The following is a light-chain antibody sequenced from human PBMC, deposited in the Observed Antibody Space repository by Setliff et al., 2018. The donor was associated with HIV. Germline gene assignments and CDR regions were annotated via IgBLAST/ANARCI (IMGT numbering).Light chain of an antibody. Sequence: QSVLTQPPSASGTPGQRVTISCSGSSSNIGSNYVYWYQQLPGTAPKILIYRNNQRPSGVHDRFSGSKSGTSASLAISGLRSGDEADYYCATWDDSLSGVVFGGGTKVTVL. CDR2: RNN. CDR3: ATWDDSLSGVV. J-gene: IGLJ2*01. V-gene: IGLV1-47*01. CDR1: SSNIGSNY.